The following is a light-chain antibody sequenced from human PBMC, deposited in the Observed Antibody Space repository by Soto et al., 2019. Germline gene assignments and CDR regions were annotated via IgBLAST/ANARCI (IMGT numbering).Light chain of an antibody. V-gene: IGLV2-8*01. CDR1: SSDVGGYDF. Sequence: QSALTQPPSASGSLGQSDTISCTGTSSDVGGYDFVSWYQQQSGKAPKLIIYDVNQRPSGVPDRFSGSKSGNTASLTVSWLQAEDEADYYCNSYAAINSWVCGGGTQLTVL. CDR2: DVN. J-gene: IGLJ3*02. CDR3: NSYAAINSWV.